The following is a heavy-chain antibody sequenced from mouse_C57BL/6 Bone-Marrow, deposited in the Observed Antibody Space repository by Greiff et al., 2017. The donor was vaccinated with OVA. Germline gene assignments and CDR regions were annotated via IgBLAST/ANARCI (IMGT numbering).Heavy chain of an antibody. J-gene: IGHJ2*01. D-gene: IGHD3-2*02. Sequence: EVQLVESGGDLVKPGGSLKLSCAASGFTFSSYGMSWVRQTPDKRLEWVATISSGGSYTYYPDSVKGRFTISRDNAKNTLYLQMSSLKSEDTAMYYCASRPQLRPYWGQGTTLTVSS. V-gene: IGHV5-6*01. CDR2: ISSGGSYT. CDR1: GFTFSSYG. CDR3: ASRPQLRPY.